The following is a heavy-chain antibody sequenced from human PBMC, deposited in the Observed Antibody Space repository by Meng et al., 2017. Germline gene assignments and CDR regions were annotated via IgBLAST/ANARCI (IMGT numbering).Heavy chain of an antibody. Sequence: QVQLVQSGAEVKKPGSSVKVSCKASGGTFSSYAISWVRQAPGKGLEWVAVISYDGSNKYYADSVKGRFTISRDNSKNTLYLQMNSLRAEDTAVYYCSRDLEYTSFDYWGQGTLVTVSS. CDR2: ISYDGSNK. CDR1: GGTFSSYA. V-gene: IGHV3-30*01. CDR3: SRDLEYTSFDY. J-gene: IGHJ4*02. D-gene: IGHD6-6*01.